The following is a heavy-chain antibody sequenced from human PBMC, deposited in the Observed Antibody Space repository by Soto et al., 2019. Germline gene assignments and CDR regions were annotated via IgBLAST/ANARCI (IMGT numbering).Heavy chain of an antibody. CDR3: ARENYYYGMDV. CDR2: INGGGST. J-gene: IGHJ6*02. Sequence: EVQLVESGGGLIQPGVSLRLSCAASGFSVSVNFMTWVRQAPGKGLEWVSDINGGGSTNYADSVKGRFTISRDTSKNMLYLQMNSLRAEDTAVYYCARENYYYGMDVWGQGTTVTVSS. CDR1: GFSVSVNF. V-gene: IGHV3-53*01.